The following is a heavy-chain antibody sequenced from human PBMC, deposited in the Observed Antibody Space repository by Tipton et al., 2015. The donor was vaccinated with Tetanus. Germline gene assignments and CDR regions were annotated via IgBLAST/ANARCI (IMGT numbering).Heavy chain of an antibody. V-gene: IGHV4-38-2*01. CDR2: IYHSGST. CDR1: GYSISSGYY. D-gene: IGHD2-15*01. Sequence: TLSLTCAVSGYSISSGYYWGWIRQPPGKGLEWIGSIYHSGSTYYNPSLKSRVTISVDTSKNQFSRKLSSVTAADTAVYYCARGRTGSRAVVVAATQRNWFDPWGQGTLVTVSS. J-gene: IGHJ5*02. CDR3: ARGRTGSRAVVVAATQRNWFDP.